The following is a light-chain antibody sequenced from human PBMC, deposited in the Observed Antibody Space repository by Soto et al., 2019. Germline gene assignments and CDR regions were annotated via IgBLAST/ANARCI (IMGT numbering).Light chain of an antibody. CDR3: SSYTDSSNYV. CDR2: QVT. J-gene: IGLJ1*01. V-gene: IGLV2-14*01. CDR1: SSDLAIYNY. Sequence: QSALTQPASVSGSPGQSITISCTGTSSDLAIYNYVSWYQQQPGKAPNLMIYQVTTRPSGVSNRFSGSMSGNTASLTISGLQAEDEADYYCSSYTDSSNYVFGAGTKVTVL.